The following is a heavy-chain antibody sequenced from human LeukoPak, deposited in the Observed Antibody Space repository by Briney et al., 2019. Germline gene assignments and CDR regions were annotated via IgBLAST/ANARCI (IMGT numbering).Heavy chain of an antibody. CDR3: ARVGLLWFGELFNYYYGMDV. Sequence: GGSLRLSCSASGFTFRSHAMHWVRQAPGKGLEWVSYISSSGSTIYYADSVKGRFTISRDNAKNSLYLQMNSLRAEDTAVYYCARVGLLWFGELFNYYYGMDVWGQGTTVTVSS. V-gene: IGHV3-48*03. CDR2: ISSSGSTI. CDR1: GFTFRSHA. J-gene: IGHJ6*02. D-gene: IGHD3-10*01.